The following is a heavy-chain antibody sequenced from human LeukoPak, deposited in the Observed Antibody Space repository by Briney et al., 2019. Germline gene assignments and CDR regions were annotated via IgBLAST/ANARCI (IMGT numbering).Heavy chain of an antibody. CDR1: GGSISSGSYY. V-gene: IGHV4-61*02. D-gene: IGHD3-3*01. J-gene: IGHJ5*02. CDR2: IYTSGST. Sequence: PSQTLSLTCTVSGGSISSGSYYWSWIRQPAGKGLEWIGRIYTSGSTNYNPSLKSRVTISVDTSKNQFSLKLSSVTAADTAVYHCARDDSYYDFWSGYSGNWFDPWGQGTLVTVSS. CDR3: ARDDSYYDFWSGYSGNWFDP.